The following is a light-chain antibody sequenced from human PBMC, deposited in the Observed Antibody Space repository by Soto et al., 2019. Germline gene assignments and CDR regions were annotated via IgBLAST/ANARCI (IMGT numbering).Light chain of an antibody. CDR3: QQRSDWPPSLT. V-gene: IGKV3D-20*02. CDR2: AVS. J-gene: IGKJ4*01. CDR1: QSITSNY. Sequence: EIVLTQSPGTLSLSPGERATLSCRASQSITSNYLAWYQQKPGQAPRLLVYAVSGRPNGIPDRFSGSGSGTDFTLTISSLEPEDSAVYYCQQRSDWPPSLTFGGGTKVDIK.